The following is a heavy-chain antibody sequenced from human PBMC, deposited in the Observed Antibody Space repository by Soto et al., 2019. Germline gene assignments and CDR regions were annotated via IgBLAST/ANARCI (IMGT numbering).Heavy chain of an antibody. V-gene: IGHV3-30-3*01. CDR1: GFTFSSYA. CDR2: ISYDGSNK. D-gene: IGHD2-2*01. CDR3: ARGTSSLTRFAY. J-gene: IGHJ4*02. Sequence: QVQLVESGGGVVQPGRSLRLSCAASGFTFSSYAMHWVRQAPGKGLEWVAVISYDGSNKYYADSVKGRFTISRDNSKNTLYLQMNSLRAEDTAVYYCARGTSSLTRFAYWGQGPLVTVSS.